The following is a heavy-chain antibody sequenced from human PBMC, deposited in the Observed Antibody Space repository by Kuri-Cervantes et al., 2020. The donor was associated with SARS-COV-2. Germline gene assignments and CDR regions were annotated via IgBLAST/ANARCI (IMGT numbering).Heavy chain of an antibody. CDR2: IFHSGSI. Sequence: SCAVSGGSISSSHWWTWVRQPPEKGLEWIGEIFHSGSINYNPSIKSRVTISVDKTKDQFSLKLNSLTAADTAVYYCARRDAYNYDGWFDPWGQGTLVTVSS. D-gene: IGHD5-24*01. CDR1: GGSISSSHW. V-gene: IGHV4-4*02. J-gene: IGHJ5*02. CDR3: ARRDAYNYDGWFDP.